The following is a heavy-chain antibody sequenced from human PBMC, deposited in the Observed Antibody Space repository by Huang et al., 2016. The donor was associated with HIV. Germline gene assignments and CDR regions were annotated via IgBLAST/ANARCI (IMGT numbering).Heavy chain of an antibody. CDR3: ARDHHDFWRGYRRMYFFDH. CDR2: IDYSGST. Sequence: QVQLQESGPGLVKPSETLSLTCTVSGGSISTHYWSWIRQPPGKGLEWIGSIDYSGSTNYRPSLKSRVTILLDTSKNPFSLRVNSVTAADTAMYYCARDHHDFWRGYRRMYFFDHWGQGTLVTVSS. J-gene: IGHJ4*02. CDR1: GGSISTHY. D-gene: IGHD3-3*01. V-gene: IGHV4-59*11.